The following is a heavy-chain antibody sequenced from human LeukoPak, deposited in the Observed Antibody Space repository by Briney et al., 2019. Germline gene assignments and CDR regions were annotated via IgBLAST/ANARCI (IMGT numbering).Heavy chain of an antibody. Sequence: PSETLSLTCTVSGGSISSYYWSWIRQPPGKGLEGIGYIYYSGSTYYNPSLNSGVTISVDTYKNQFSLKLSSVTAAGTAVYYCARVGGRDIVVVPAAADYYMDVWGKGTTVTVSS. V-gene: IGHV4-30-4*08. CDR3: ARVGGRDIVVVPAAADYYMDV. D-gene: IGHD2-2*01. J-gene: IGHJ6*03. CDR1: GGSISSYY. CDR2: IYYSGST.